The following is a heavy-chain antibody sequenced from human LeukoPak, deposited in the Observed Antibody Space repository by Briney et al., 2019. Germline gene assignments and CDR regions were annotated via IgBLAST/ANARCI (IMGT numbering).Heavy chain of an antibody. J-gene: IGHJ4*02. D-gene: IGHD1-26*01. Sequence: GGSLRLSCAASGFTFDDYAMHWVRQAPGKGLEWVSGISWNSGSIGYADSVKGRFTISRDNAKNSLYLQMNSLRAEDMALYYCAKDXSXXSYTXGYYFDYWGQGTLVTXSS. CDR3: AKDXSXXSYTXGYYFDY. CDR1: GFTFDDYA. CDR2: ISWNSGSI. V-gene: IGHV3-9*03.